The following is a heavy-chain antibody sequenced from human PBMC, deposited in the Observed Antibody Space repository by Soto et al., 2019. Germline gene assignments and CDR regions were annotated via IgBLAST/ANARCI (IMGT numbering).Heavy chain of an antibody. Sequence: ASVKVSCKASGGTFSSYAISWVRQAPGQGLEWMGGIIPIFGTANYAQKFQGRVTITADESTSTAYMELSSLRSEDTAVYYCAREPSSSSPYYYYGMDVWGQGTTVTVSS. J-gene: IGHJ6*02. D-gene: IGHD6-6*01. CDR2: IIPIFGTA. CDR1: GGTFSSYA. V-gene: IGHV1-69*13. CDR3: AREPSSSSPYYYYGMDV.